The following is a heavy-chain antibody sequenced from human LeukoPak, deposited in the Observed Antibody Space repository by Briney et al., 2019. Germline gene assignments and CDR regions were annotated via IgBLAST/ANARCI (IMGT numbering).Heavy chain of an antibody. CDR2: IGGSDGST. D-gene: IGHD3-10*01. CDR3: AREGWDGSGSLDY. J-gene: IGHJ4*02. Sequence: QSGGSLRLSCAASGFTFSTYAMSWVRQAPGKGLEWVSTIGGSDGSTYYADSVKGRFTISRDNPKNMLYLQMNSLRAEDTAVYYCAREGWDGSGSLDYWGQGTLVTVSS. V-gene: IGHV3-23*01. CDR1: GFTFSTYA.